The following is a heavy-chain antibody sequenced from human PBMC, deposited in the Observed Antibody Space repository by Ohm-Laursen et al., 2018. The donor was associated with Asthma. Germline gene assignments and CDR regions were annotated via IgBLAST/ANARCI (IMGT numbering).Heavy chain of an antibody. V-gene: IGHV1-3*01. CDR3: ARGGRHGSGSYYSH. CDR2: INAGNGNT. D-gene: IGHD3-10*01. CDR1: GYTFTNYA. J-gene: IGHJ4*02. Sequence: SSVKVSCKASGYTFTNYAMHWVRQAPGQRLEWMGWINAGNGNTKYSQKFQGRVTITRDTSASTAYMELSSLRSEDTAVYYCARGGRHGSGSYYSHWGQGTLVTVSS.